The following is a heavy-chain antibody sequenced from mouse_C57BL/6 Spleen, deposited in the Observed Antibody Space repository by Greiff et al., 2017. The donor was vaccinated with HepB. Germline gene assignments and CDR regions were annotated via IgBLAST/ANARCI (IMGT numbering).Heavy chain of an antibody. CDR3: ARRDHYYGSSYPYAMDY. CDR2: IDPSDSYT. J-gene: IGHJ4*01. V-gene: IGHV1-69*01. Sequence: QVHVKQPGAELVMPGASVKLSCKASGYTFTSYWMHWVKQRPGQGLEWIGEIDPSDSYTNYNQKFKGKSTLTVDKSSSTAYMQLSSLTSEDSAVYYCARRDHYYGSSYPYAMDYWGQGTSVTVSS. CDR1: GYTFTSYW. D-gene: IGHD1-1*01.